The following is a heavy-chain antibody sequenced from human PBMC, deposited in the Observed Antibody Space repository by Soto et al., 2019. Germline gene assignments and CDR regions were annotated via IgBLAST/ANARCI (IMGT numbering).Heavy chain of an antibody. Sequence: GGSLRLSCVASGFTFSSYDMNWVRQPPGKGLEWVANINGAGVSTSYADAVKGRFTIARDNSKNTVYLQTNSLRAEDTAVYYCAKDPNWEWGCWGPGTLVTVSS. CDR3: AKDPNWEWGC. CDR2: INGAGVST. J-gene: IGHJ4*02. D-gene: IGHD1-1*01. CDR1: GFTFSSYD. V-gene: IGHV3-23*01.